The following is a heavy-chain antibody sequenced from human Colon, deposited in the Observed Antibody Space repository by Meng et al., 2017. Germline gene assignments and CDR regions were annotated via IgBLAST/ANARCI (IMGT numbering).Heavy chain of an antibody. CDR3: ARMGAGAAFDF. CDR1: GYTFTTVF. J-gene: IGHJ4*02. CDR2: INPNSGVT. V-gene: IGHV1-2*05. Sequence: QVHLVQSGAEVKTPGSSVKISCEASGYTFTTVFLNWVRQTPDQGFEWLGRINPNSGVTNFAQKFQGRVTMTRDTYISTAYMELASLRSDDTGVYYCARMGAGAAFDFWGQGTLVTVSS. D-gene: IGHD1-26*01.